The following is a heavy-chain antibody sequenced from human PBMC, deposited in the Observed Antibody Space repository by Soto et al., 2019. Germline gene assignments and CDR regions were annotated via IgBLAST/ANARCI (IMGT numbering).Heavy chain of an antibody. CDR2: IYYSGDT. J-gene: IGHJ4*02. V-gene: IGHV4-39*01. CDR1: GGSIGSDHYY. CDR3: ASHRIVVVVSPSPYAFDS. Sequence: ASETLSLTCTASGGSIGSDHYYWGWIRQSPGKGLEWIASIYYSGDTYFNPSLRSRVSISVDTSKNQFSLNVNSMTAADTAIYFCASHRIVVVVSPSPYAFDSWAQGTLVTVSS. D-gene: IGHD2-15*01.